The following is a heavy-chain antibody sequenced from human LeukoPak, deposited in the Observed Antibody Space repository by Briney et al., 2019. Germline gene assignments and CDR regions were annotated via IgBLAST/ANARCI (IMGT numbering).Heavy chain of an antibody. J-gene: IGHJ5*02. CDR3: ARVKGSSGWFNWFDP. CDR1: GFTFSSYS. Sequence: PGGSLRLSCAASGFTFSSYSMNWVRQAPGKGLEWVSSISSSSSYIYYADSVKGRFTISRDNAKNSLYLQMNSLRAEDTAVYYCARVKGSSGWFNWFDPWGQGTLVTVSS. V-gene: IGHV3-21*01. CDR2: ISSSSSYI. D-gene: IGHD6-19*01.